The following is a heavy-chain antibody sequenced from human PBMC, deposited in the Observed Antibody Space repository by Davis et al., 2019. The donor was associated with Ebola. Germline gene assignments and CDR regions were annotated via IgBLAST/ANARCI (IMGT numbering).Heavy chain of an antibody. J-gene: IGHJ4*02. CDR2: ISTGGGVT. Sequence: GGSLRLSCAASGFTFSSYWMHWVRQAPGKGLEWVSGISTGGGVTNYADSVKGRFTMSRDHSKKSLFLQMNSLRVEDTAVYYCARVISVAAAGTADYWGQGTVVTVSS. CDR3: ARVISVAAAGTADY. D-gene: IGHD6-13*01. CDR1: GFTFSSYW. V-gene: IGHV3-21*01.